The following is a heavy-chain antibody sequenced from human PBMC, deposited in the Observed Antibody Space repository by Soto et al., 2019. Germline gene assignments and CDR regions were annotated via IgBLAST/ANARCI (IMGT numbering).Heavy chain of an antibody. V-gene: IGHV1-24*01. CDR3: ATYYHSRRLADDY. J-gene: IGHJ4*02. D-gene: IGHD3-16*01. CDR1: GYTLTELS. Sequence: ASVKVSCKVSGYTLTELSMHWVRQAPGKGLEWMGGFDPEDGETIYAPKFQGRVTMTEDTSTDTAYMKLSSLRSEDTAVYYCATYYHSRRLADDYWGQGTLVTVSS. CDR2: FDPEDGET.